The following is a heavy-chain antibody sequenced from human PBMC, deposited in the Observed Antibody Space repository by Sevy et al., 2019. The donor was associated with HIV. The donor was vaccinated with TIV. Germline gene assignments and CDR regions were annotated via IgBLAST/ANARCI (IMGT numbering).Heavy chain of an antibody. CDR3: ARVEANYDKGFDP. J-gene: IGHJ5*02. CDR2: ISSSGTTI. CDR1: GFTFSSYE. V-gene: IGHV3-48*03. D-gene: IGHD3-22*01. Sequence: GGSLRLSCEASGFTFSSYEMNWVRQAPGKGLEWVSYISSSGTTIKYADSVKGRFTISRDNAKNSLYMQMNSLRAEDTAVYYCARVEANYDKGFDPWGQGTLVTVSS.